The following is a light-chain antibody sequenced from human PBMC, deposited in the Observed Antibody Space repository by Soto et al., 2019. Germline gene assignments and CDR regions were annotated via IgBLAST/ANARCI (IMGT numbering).Light chain of an antibody. Sequence: DIQLTQSPSTLSASVGDRVTITCRANQSINIWLAWYQQKPGKAPKLLMYKASSLEGGVPSTFSGSGSGTEFTLSISSLQPDDFATYYCQQYYGSPYTFGQGTKLEI. V-gene: IGKV1-5*03. CDR2: KAS. CDR1: QSINIW. J-gene: IGKJ2*01. CDR3: QQYYGSPYT.